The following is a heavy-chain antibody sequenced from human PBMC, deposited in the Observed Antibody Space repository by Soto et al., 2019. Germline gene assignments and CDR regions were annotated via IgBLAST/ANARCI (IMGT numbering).Heavy chain of an antibody. J-gene: IGHJ3*02. Sequence: GGSLRLSCAASGFTFSSYSMNWVRQAPGKGLEWVSSISSSSSYIYYADSVKGRFTISRDSAKNSLYLQMNSLRAEDTAVYYCARVRLWFGENDAFDIWGQGTMVTVSS. D-gene: IGHD3-10*01. CDR3: ARVRLWFGENDAFDI. CDR2: ISSSSSYI. V-gene: IGHV3-21*01. CDR1: GFTFSSYS.